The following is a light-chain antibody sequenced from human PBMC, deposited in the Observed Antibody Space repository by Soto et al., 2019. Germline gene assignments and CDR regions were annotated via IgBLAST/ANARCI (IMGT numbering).Light chain of an antibody. CDR3: HQYNNWPPGT. CDR2: GAS. V-gene: IGKV3-15*01. CDR1: QSVSSN. Sequence: ETVMTQSPATLSVSPGDTATLSCRSSQSVSSNLAWYQQKPGQAPRLLLYGASTRATGIPARFSGSGSATEFTLTISSLQSEDFAVYYCHQYNNWPPGTFGQGTKVDIK. J-gene: IGKJ1*01.